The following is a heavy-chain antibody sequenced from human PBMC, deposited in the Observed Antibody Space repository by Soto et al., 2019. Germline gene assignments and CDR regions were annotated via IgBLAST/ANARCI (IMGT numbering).Heavy chain of an antibody. CDR1: GDSISSYY. D-gene: IGHD2-2*01. J-gene: IGHJ2*01. Sequence: QVQLQESGPGLVKPSETLSLTCTVSGDSISSYYWSWIRQPPGKELEWIGYIHYTGNTNHNPSLKSRVTISVDTSKNQFSLKLSAVTAADTAVYYCARDRTSVNWYFDLWGRGTLVSVSS. CDR3: ARDRTSVNWYFDL. CDR2: IHYTGNT. V-gene: IGHV4-59*01.